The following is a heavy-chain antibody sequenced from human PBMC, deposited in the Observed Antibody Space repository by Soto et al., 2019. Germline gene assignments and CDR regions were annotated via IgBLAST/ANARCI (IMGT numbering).Heavy chain of an antibody. D-gene: IGHD2-15*01. Sequence: GGSLRLSCAASGFTFCDYYMSWIRQAPGKGLEWVSYISSNGSTIYYADSVKGRFTISRDNAKNTLYQQMNSLRAEDTAVYYCARDRQDIVVVVAATRLGECDYWGQGTLVTVSS. V-gene: IGHV3-11*04. CDR3: ARDRQDIVVVVAATRLGECDY. CDR2: ISSNGSTI. CDR1: GFTFCDYY. J-gene: IGHJ4*02.